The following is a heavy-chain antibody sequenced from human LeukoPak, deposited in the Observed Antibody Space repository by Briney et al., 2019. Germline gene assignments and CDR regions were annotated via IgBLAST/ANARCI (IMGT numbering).Heavy chain of an antibody. V-gene: IGHV1-8*01. CDR1: GYTFTSYD. CDR2: MNPNSGNT. Sequence: ASVKVSCKASGYTFTSYDINWVRQAPGQGLEWMGWMNPNSGNTVYAQKFQGRVTMTRNTSISTAYMELSSLRSEDTAVYYCARGSPGIAGGDYWGQGTLVTVSS. J-gene: IGHJ4*02. D-gene: IGHD6-13*01. CDR3: ARGSPGIAGGDY.